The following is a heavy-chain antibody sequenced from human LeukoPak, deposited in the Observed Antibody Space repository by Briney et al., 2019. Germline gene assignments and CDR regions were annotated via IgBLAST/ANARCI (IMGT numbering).Heavy chain of an antibody. J-gene: IGHJ6*03. V-gene: IGHV1-69*05. Sequence: ASVKVSCKASGGTFSSYAISWVRQAPGQGLEWMGGIIPIFGRANYAQKFQGRVTITTDESTSTAYMELSSLRSEDTAVYYCARDRGASTVTTRSYYYYMDVWGKGTTVTVSS. CDR1: GGTFSSYA. D-gene: IGHD4-11*01. CDR3: ARDRGASTVTTRSYYYYMDV. CDR2: IIPIFGRA.